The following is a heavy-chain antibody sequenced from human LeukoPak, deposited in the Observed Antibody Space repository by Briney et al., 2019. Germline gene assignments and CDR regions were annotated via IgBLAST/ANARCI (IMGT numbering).Heavy chain of an antibody. CDR2: ITSSSSYI. CDR1: GFTFSSYN. V-gene: IGHV3-21*01. J-gene: IGHJ4*02. CDR3: ARVWVRGVIDY. Sequence: RSGGSLRLSCAASGFTFSSYNMNWVHQAPGKGLEWVSSITSSSSYIYYADSVKGRFTISRDNAKNSLYLQMNSLRAEDTAVYYCARVWVRGVIDYWGQGTLVTVSS. D-gene: IGHD3-10*01.